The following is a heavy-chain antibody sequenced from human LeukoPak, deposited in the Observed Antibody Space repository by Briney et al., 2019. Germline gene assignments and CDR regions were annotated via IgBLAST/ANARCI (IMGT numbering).Heavy chain of an antibody. V-gene: IGHV4-31*03. CDR2: IYYTGST. CDR1: GGSISSGGYY. D-gene: IGHD2-21*01. Sequence: SQTLSLTCTVSGGSISSGGYYWSWIRQHPGKGLEWIAYIYYTGSTYYNPSLKSRLTISVDTSKNHFSLGLSSMTAADTAVYYCARVPSVIDAFDIWGQGTMVTVSS. CDR3: ARVPSVIDAFDI. J-gene: IGHJ3*02.